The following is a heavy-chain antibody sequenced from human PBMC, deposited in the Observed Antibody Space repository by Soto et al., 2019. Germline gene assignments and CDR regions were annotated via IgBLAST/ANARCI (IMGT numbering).Heavy chain of an antibody. Sequence: QVQLVESGGGLVWPGGSLRLSCVASGITFSDYYMSWIRQAPGKGLEWVSVSSNSGSAFYYADSVKGRFTISRDNAKNSLFLQMNSLRAEDTAVYYCASGKAYSSGDGYYYVSAWGQGTLVTVSS. D-gene: IGHD2-21*01. V-gene: IGHV3-11*01. J-gene: IGHJ5*02. CDR1: GITFSDYY. CDR3: ASGKAYSSGDGYYYVSA. CDR2: SSNSGSAF.